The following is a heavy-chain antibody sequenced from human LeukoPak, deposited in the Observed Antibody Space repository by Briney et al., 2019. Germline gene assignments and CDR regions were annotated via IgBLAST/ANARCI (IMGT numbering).Heavy chain of an antibody. J-gene: IGHJ3*02. D-gene: IGHD2-15*01. V-gene: IGHV1-2*02. CDR1: GYTFTGYY. Sequence: ASVKVSCKASGYTFTGYYMHWVRQAPGQGLGWMGWINPNSGGTNYAQKFRGRVTMTRDTSISTAYMELSRLRSDDTAVYYCARPIYCSGGSCYSEGAFDIWGQGTMVTVSS. CDR2: INPNSGGT. CDR3: ARPIYCSGGSCYSEGAFDI.